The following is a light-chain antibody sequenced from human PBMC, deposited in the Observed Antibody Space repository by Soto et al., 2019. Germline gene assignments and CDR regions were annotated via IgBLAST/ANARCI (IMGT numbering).Light chain of an antibody. Sequence: QSALTQPPSASGSPGQSVTISCTGTSSDVGGYNYVSWYQQHPGKAPKLMIYEVSERPSGVPDRFSGSKSSNTASLTVSGLQAEDEADYYCASYVNKNISFVFGSGTKLTVL. CDR2: EVS. CDR3: ASYVNKNISFV. J-gene: IGLJ1*01. V-gene: IGLV2-8*01. CDR1: SSDVGGYNY.